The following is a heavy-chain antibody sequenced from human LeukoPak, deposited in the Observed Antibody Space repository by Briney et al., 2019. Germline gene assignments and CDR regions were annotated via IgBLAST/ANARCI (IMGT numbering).Heavy chain of an antibody. CDR1: GSSISNYY. D-gene: IGHD5/OR15-5a*01. CDR3: ARGSLGREVSAFFKN. Sequence: PSETLSLTCTVSGSSISNYYWSWIRQPAGKGLEWIGRIYTTGSTNYNPSLKSRVTISVDTSENQFSLRLSSVTAADTAVYYCARGSLGREVSAFFKNWGQGILVTVSS. CDR2: IYTTGST. V-gene: IGHV4-4*07. J-gene: IGHJ4*02.